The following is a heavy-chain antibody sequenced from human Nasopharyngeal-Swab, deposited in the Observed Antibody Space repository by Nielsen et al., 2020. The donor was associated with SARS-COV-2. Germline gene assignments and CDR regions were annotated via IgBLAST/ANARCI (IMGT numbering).Heavy chain of an antibody. V-gene: IGHV4-39*01. CDR1: GGSISSSSYY. J-gene: IGHJ3*02. D-gene: IGHD3-16*02. CDR2: IYYSGST. Sequence: SEPLSLTSTVPGGSISSSSYYWGWIRQPPGKGLEWIGSIYYSGSTYYNPSLKSRVTISVDTSKNQFSLKLSSVTAADTAVYYCARGVISSFDAFDIWGQGTMVTVSS. CDR3: ARGVISSFDAFDI.